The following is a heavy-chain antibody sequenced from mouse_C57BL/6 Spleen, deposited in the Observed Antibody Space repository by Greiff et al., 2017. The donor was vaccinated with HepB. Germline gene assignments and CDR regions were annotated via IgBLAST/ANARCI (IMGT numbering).Heavy chain of an antibody. V-gene: IGHV1-52*01. J-gene: IGHJ4*01. D-gene: IGHD3-2*02. Sequence: QVQLQQPGAELVRPGSSVKLSCKASGYTFTSYWMHWVKQRPIQGLEWIGNIDPSDSETHYNQKFKDKATLTVDKSSSTAYMQLSSLTSEDSAVYSCAREGDSSGLSAMDYWGQGTSVTVSS. CDR3: AREGDSSGLSAMDY. CDR1: GYTFTSYW. CDR2: IDPSDSET.